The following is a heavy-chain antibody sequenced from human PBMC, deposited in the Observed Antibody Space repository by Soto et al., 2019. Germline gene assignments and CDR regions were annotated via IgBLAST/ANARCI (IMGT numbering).Heavy chain of an antibody. V-gene: IGHV4-59*01. J-gene: IGHJ6*02. CDR1: GGSISSYY. Sequence: TVSGGSISSYYWSWIRQPPGKGLEWIGYIYYSGSTNYNPSLKSRVTISVDTSKNQFSLKLSSVTAADTAVYYCARGIAARHYYYGMDVWGQGTTVTVS. D-gene: IGHD6-6*01. CDR2: IYYSGST. CDR3: ARGIAARHYYYGMDV.